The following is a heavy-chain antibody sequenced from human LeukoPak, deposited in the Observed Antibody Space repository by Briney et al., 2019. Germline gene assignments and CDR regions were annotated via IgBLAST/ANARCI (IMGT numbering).Heavy chain of an antibody. Sequence: PGGSLRLSCAAYGFTFSDYYMSWIRQAQGKGLEWVSYISSSGSTIYYADSVKGRFTISRDNAKNSLYLQMNSLRAEDTAVYYCARGPIDPASYFDYWGQGTLVTVSS. CDR2: ISSSGSTI. J-gene: IGHJ4*02. CDR1: GFTFSDYY. D-gene: IGHD6-25*01. CDR3: ARGPIDPASYFDY. V-gene: IGHV3-11*01.